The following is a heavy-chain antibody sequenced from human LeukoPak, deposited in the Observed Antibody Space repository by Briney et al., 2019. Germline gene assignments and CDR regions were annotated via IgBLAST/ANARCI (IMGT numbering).Heavy chain of an antibody. V-gene: IGHV3-48*02. D-gene: IGHD4-17*01. CDR3: ARGKIGYYYGDYVGY. Sequence: GGSLRLSCAGSGFTFSNYWVHWVRQAPGKGLEWVSYISTISSTKYYADSVKGRFTISRDNAKNSLYLQMNSLRDEDTAVYYCARGKIGYYYGDYVGYWGQGTLVTVSS. CDR2: ISTISSTK. CDR1: GFTFSNYW. J-gene: IGHJ4*02.